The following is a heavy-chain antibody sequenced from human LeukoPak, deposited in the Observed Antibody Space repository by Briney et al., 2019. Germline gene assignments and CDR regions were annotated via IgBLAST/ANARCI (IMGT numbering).Heavy chain of an antibody. V-gene: IGHV4-39*07. CDR2: IYYSGST. CDR1: GGSISSGGFY. Sequence: SQTLSLTCTVSGGSISSGGFYWSWIRQPPGKGLEWIGSIYYSGSTYYNPSLKSRVTISVDTSKNQFSLKLSSVTAADTAVYYCAIEDGYNYYFDYWGQGTLVTVSS. J-gene: IGHJ4*02. CDR3: AIEDGYNYYFDY. D-gene: IGHD5-24*01.